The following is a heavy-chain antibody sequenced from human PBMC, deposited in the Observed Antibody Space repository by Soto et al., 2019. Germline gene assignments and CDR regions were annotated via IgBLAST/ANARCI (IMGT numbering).Heavy chain of an antibody. D-gene: IGHD2-15*01. CDR1: GFTFSDYS. CDR2: ISAGGSDI. J-gene: IGHJ4*02. V-gene: IGHV3-21*05. Sequence: GGSLRLSCASSGFTFSDYSMNLVRQAAGKGLEWVSFISAGGSDIYYADSVKGRFTISRDNAKNSLYLEMNGLRDEDAAVYYCARLWCVGCSGHPPVDYWGQGTLVTVSS. CDR3: ARLWCVGCSGHPPVDY.